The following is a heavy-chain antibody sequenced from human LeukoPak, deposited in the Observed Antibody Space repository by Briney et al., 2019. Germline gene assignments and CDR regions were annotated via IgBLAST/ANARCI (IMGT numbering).Heavy chain of an antibody. Sequence: GRSLRLSCAASGFSFSSYGMHWVRQAPGKGLEWLTVISYDGNTIYYADSVKGRFTISRDNSKNTLYLQMNSLRAEDTAVYYCARGSYSGYDYWGQGTLVTVSS. D-gene: IGHD5-12*01. CDR3: ARGSYSGYDY. CDR1: GFSFSSYG. J-gene: IGHJ4*02. CDR2: ISYDGNTI. V-gene: IGHV3-30*03.